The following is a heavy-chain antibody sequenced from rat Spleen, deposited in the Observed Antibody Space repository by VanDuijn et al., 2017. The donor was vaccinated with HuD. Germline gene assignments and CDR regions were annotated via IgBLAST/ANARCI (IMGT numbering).Heavy chain of an antibody. D-gene: IGHD1-9*01. CDR2: ITSNGGST. CDR3: ARLAYYGYTYFDY. V-gene: IGHV5-31*01. Sequence: EVQLVESGGGLVQPGRSLKLSCVASGFTFNNYWMTWIRQAPGKGLEWVATITSNGGSTYYPDSVKGRFTISRDNAKNTQYLQMDSLRSEDTATYYCARLAYYGYTYFDYWGQGVMVTVSS. CDR1: GFTFNNYW. J-gene: IGHJ2*01.